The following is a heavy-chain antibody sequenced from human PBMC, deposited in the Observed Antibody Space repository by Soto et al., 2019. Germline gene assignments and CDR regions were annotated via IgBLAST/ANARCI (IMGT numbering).Heavy chain of an antibody. CDR1: GFSLSTSGVG. CDR3: IQSRCGGDCLQSYASHYYYGMDV. V-gene: IGHV2-5*02. Sequence: QITLKESGPTLVKPTQTLTLTCTFSGFSLSTSGVGVGWIRQPPGKALEWLALIYWDDDKRYSPSRRSRLTISKDTSKNXVXLXMXXMDPVDTATYYCIQSRCGGDCLQSYASHYYYGMDVWGQGTTVTVSS. J-gene: IGHJ6*02. CDR2: IYWDDDK. D-gene: IGHD2-21*02.